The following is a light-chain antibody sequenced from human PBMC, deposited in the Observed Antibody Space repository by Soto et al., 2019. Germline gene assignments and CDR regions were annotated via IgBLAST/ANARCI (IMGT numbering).Light chain of an antibody. CDR1: QTLVFSDGNIY. Sequence: EVMMTQSPLSLPVTLGQPASIPCRSSQTLVFSDGNIYVSWFQQRPGQSPRRLIYKVSNRDSGVPDRFSGSGSGTDFTLRITRVEAEDVGVYYCMQGTGWPWTFGQGTKVEI. CDR2: KVS. CDR3: MQGTGWPWT. J-gene: IGKJ1*01. V-gene: IGKV2-30*01.